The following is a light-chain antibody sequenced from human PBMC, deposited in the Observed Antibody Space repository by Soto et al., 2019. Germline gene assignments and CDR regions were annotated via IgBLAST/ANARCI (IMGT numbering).Light chain of an antibody. CDR1: QRVSTN. V-gene: IGKV3-15*01. J-gene: IGKJ2*01. CDR2: GAS. CDR3: QHYNNWPPYT. Sequence: EIVMTQSPATLSVSPGERATLSCRASQRVSTNLAWYQQKPGQAPRLLIYGASTRATGIPARFSGSGSETEFTLTISSLQSEDFAVYYRQHYNNWPPYTFGQGTKLEIK.